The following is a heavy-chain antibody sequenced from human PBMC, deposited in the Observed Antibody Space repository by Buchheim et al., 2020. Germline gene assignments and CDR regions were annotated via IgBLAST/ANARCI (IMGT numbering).Heavy chain of an antibody. Sequence: QVQLVQSGAEVKKPGASVKVSCKASGYNFTSHYIHWVRQAPGQGLEWMGIINPSRGSTSYAQKFQGRVTMTRDTSTSTGYMELSSLRYEDTAVYYCARDNDETETDSWGQGTL. CDR3: ARDNDETETDS. J-gene: IGHJ4*02. CDR1: GYNFTSHY. V-gene: IGHV1-46*01. D-gene: IGHD2-8*01. CDR2: INPSRGST.